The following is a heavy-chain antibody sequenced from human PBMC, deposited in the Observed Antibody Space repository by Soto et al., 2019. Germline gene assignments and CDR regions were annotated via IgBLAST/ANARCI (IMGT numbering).Heavy chain of an antibody. D-gene: IGHD3-16*01. Sequence: GGSLRLSCVASGFPFSSYAMSWVRQTPGKGLEWVSGISGSGGRTYYADSVKGRFAISRDNSNNTLSLQMHILRVEDTAVYFCAKGGYYSIFGIWGQGTMVTVSS. J-gene: IGHJ3*02. CDR3: AKGGYYSIFGI. V-gene: IGHV3-23*01. CDR2: ISGSGGRT. CDR1: GFPFSSYA.